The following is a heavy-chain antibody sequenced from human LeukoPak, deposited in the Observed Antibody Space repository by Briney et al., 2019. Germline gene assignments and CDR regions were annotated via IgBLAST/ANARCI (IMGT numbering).Heavy chain of an antibody. Sequence: GGSLRLSCVASGFTFSSYSMNWVRQAPGKGLEWVSSISSSSSYIYYADSVKGRFTISRDNAKNSLYLQMNSLRAEDTAVYYCAREELQEGAFDIWGQGTMVTVSS. CDR2: ISSSSSYI. J-gene: IGHJ3*02. CDR3: AREELQEGAFDI. CDR1: GFTFSSYS. V-gene: IGHV3-21*01. D-gene: IGHD3-10*01.